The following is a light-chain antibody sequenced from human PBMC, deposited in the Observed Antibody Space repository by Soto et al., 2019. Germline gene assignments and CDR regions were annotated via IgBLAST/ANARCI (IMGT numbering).Light chain of an antibody. CDR1: QRVNSAY. V-gene: IGKV3-20*01. CDR2: GGS. Sequence: EIVLTQSPGTLSLSPGEGATLSCRASQRVNSAYLAWYQQKPGQAPRLLIYGGSNTAAGTPARFSASGSGTDFTLTITRLEPEDFAVYYCQQYGSAPPFTFGPGTRVDIK. J-gene: IGKJ3*01. CDR3: QQYGSAPPFT.